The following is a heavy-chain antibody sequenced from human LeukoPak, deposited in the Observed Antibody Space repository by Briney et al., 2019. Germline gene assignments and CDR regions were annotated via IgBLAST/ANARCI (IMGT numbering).Heavy chain of an antibody. CDR2: ISYDGSNK. D-gene: IGHD3-22*01. CDR3: ARNPYYYDSSGLTWFDY. J-gene: IGHJ4*02. Sequence: PGGSLRLSCAVSGFTFSSYAMHWVRQAPGKGLEWVAVISYDGSNKYYADSVKGRFTISRDNSKNTLYLQMNSLRAEDTAVYYCARNPYYYDSSGLTWFDYWGQGTLVTVSS. CDR1: GFTFSSYA. V-gene: IGHV3-30-3*01.